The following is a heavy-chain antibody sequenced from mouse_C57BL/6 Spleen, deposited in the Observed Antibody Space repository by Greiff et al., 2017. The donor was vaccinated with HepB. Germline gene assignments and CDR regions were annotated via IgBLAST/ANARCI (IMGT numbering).Heavy chain of an antibody. CDR2: ISSGGDYI. CDR1: GFTFSSYA. J-gene: IGHJ2*01. D-gene: IGHD3-3*01. V-gene: IGHV5-9-1*02. CDR3: TRGRDGYFDY. Sequence: EVMLVESGEGLVKPGGSLKLSCAASGFTFSSYAMSWVRRTPEKRLEWVAYISSGGDYIYYADTVKGRFTISRDNARNTLYLQLSSLKSEDTAMYYCTRGRDGYFDYWGQGTTLTVSS.